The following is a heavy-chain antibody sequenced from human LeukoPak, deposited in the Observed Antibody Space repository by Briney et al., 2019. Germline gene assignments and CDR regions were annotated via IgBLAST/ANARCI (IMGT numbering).Heavy chain of an antibody. D-gene: IGHD3-10*01. V-gene: IGHV4-34*01. Sequence: SETLSLTCAAYGGSFSGYYWSWIRQPPGKGLEWIGEINHSGSTNYNPSLKSRVTISVDTSKNQFSLKLNSVTAADTAVYYCARGYYYGSGSYYADYWGQGTLVTVSS. CDR1: GGSFSGYY. J-gene: IGHJ4*02. CDR3: ARGYYYGSGSYYADY. CDR2: INHSGST.